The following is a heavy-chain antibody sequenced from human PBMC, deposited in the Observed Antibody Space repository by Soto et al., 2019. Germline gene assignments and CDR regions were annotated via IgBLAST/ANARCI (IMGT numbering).Heavy chain of an antibody. CDR1: GASMSGYY. D-gene: IGHD3-10*01. V-gene: IGHV4-59*07. CDR3: ARRRSVGDYYYGMDV. Sequence: SDTLSLTXTVSGASMSGYYWSWIRQPPGKGLEWIAYIYYSGSTSYNPSLKSRVTVSVDTSKNQLSLKLSSVTAADTAVYYCARRRSVGDYYYGMDVWGQGITVTVSS. CDR2: IYYSGST. J-gene: IGHJ6*02.